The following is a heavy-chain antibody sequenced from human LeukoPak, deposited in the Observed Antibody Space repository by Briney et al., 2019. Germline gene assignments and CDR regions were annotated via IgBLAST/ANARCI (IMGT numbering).Heavy chain of an antibody. CDR2: ISWNSGSI. CDR1: GFTFDDYA. CDR3: AKDTSYYYGSGSYYDY. V-gene: IGHV3-9*01. D-gene: IGHD3-10*01. Sequence: GGSLRLSCAASGFTFDDYAMHWVRQAPGKGLEWVSGISWNSGSIGYADSVKGRFTISGDNAKNSLYLQMNSLRAEDTALYYCAKDTSYYYGSGSYYDYWGQGTLVTVSS. J-gene: IGHJ4*02.